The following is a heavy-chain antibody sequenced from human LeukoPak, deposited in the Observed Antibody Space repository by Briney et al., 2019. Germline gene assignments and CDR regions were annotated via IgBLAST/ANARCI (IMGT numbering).Heavy chain of an antibody. D-gene: IGHD3-16*01. J-gene: IGHJ4*02. V-gene: IGHV3-23*01. CDR3: EKEGEEIPADYFDY. Sequence: GGSLRLSCAASGFTFSRSAMSWVRQAPGKGLEWVSGISGSGGSTYYADSVKGRFTISRDNSKNTLYLQMNSLRGEDTAVYYCEKEGEEIPADYFDYGAGEPLAPVS. CDR2: ISGSGGST. CDR1: GFTFSRSA.